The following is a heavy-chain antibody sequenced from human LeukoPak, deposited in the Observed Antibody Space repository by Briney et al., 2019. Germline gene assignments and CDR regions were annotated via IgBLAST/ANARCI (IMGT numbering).Heavy chain of an antibody. CDR2: ITGSGST. V-gene: IGHV3-23*01. J-gene: IGHJ4*02. CDR1: GFTFSSYS. D-gene: IGHD5-12*01. CDR3: AKDLVAEGGYSGYGVDY. Sequence: GGSLRLSCAASGFTFSSYSMNWVRQAPGKGLEWVSGITGSGSTYYGDSVKGRFAISRDNSKNTLYLQMNSLRAADTAVYYCAKDLVAEGGYSGYGVDYWGQGTLVTVSS.